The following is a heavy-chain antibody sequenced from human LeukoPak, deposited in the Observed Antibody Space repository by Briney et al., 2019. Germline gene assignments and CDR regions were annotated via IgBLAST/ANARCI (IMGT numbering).Heavy chain of an antibody. V-gene: IGHV4-34*01. Sequence: SETLSLTCAVYGGSFSGYYWSWIRQPPGKGLEWIGEINHSGSTDYNPSLKSRVTISVDTSKNQFSLKLSSVTAADTAVYYCARMYGGGDYWGQGTLVTVSS. J-gene: IGHJ4*02. D-gene: IGHD4-23*01. CDR3: ARMYGGGDY. CDR1: GGSFSGYY. CDR2: INHSGST.